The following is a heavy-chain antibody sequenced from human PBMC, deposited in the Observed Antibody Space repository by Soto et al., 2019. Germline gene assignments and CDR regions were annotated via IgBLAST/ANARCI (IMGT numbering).Heavy chain of an antibody. CDR3: AKETGTTPSYFDN. D-gene: IGHD1-7*01. CDR2: ISQSGGST. CDR1: GFTFSNYA. V-gene: IGHV3-23*01. Sequence: EVQLLESGGGFVQPGGSLRVSCAASGFTFSNYAMSWVRQAPGKGLEGVSSISQSGGSTHYTDSVKGRFTIFRDNSKNTLQLHMNSLRAGDTAVYYCAKETGTTPSYFDNWGQGTLVTVSS. J-gene: IGHJ4*02.